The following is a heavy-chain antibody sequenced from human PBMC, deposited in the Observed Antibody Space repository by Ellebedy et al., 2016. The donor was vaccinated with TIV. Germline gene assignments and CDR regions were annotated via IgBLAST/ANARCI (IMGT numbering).Heavy chain of an antibody. CDR1: GFTFSTYW. J-gene: IGHJ4*02. CDR2: ISTDGSDA. V-gene: IGHV3-74*01. Sequence: GGSLRLSXAASGFTFSTYWMHWVRQAPGKGLAWVSGISTDGSDARYADSVKGRFTISRDNAKDTLYLQMNSLRAEDTAVYYCARDFKDRGYWGQGTLVTVSS. CDR3: ARDFKDRGY.